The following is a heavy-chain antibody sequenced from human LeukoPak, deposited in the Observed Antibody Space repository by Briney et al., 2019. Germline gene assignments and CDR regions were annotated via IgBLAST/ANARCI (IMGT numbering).Heavy chain of an antibody. Sequence: GGSLRLSCAASGFTFSSYNMNWVRQAPGKGLEWVSSITSSSNYIYFGDSVKGRFTISRDNAKNSLYLQMNSLRAEDTAVYYCAKASRYGSGNWGQGTLVTVSS. D-gene: IGHD3-10*01. V-gene: IGHV3-21*01. CDR3: AKASRYGSGN. CDR1: GFTFSSYN. J-gene: IGHJ4*02. CDR2: ITSSSNYI.